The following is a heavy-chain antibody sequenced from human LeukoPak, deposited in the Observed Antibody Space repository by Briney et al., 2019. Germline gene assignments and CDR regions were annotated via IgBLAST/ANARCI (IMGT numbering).Heavy chain of an antibody. Sequence: QPGGSLRPSCAASGFTVSSDYMGWVRQAPGKGLEYVSIIYGGGDTFYADSVKGRFTISRDNSKNTLYLQMNSLRAEDTAVYYCARDSHKLHSSAYFYFFDYWGQGTLVSVSS. CDR3: ARDSHKLHSSAYFYFFDY. CDR2: IYGGGDT. CDR1: GFTVSSDY. D-gene: IGHD3-22*01. J-gene: IGHJ4*02. V-gene: IGHV3-66*02.